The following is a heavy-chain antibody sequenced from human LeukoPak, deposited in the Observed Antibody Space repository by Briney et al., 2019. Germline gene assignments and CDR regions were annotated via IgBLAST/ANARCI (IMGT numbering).Heavy chain of an antibody. Sequence: GRSLRLSCAASGFTFSSYGMHWVRQAPGKGLEWVAVISYDGSNKYYADSVKGRFTISRDNSKNTLYLQMNSLRAEDTAVYYCARWHCDSTSCYKNWYFDLWGRGTQVTVSS. CDR2: ISYDGSNK. D-gene: IGHD2-2*01. CDR1: GFTFSSYG. J-gene: IGHJ2*01. CDR3: ARWHCDSTSCYKNWYFDL. V-gene: IGHV3-30*03.